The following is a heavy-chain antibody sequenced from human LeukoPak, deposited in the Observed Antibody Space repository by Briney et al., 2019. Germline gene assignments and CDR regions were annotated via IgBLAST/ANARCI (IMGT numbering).Heavy chain of an antibody. CDR2: ISNDGSDT. CDR1: GFTFNIYW. CDR3: ARDRPHNWFDP. Sequence: PGGSLRLSCAASGFTFNIYWMHWVRQAPGKGLVWVSRISNDGSDTTHADSVKGRFTISRDNGKNTVYLQMNSLRPEDTAVYYCARDRPHNWFDPWGQGTLVTVSS. V-gene: IGHV3-74*01. J-gene: IGHJ5*02.